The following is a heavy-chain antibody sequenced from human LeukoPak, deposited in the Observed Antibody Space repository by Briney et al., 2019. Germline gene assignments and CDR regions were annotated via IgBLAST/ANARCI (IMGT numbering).Heavy chain of an antibody. Sequence: SETLSLTCTVSGGSISSHYWSCVRQPPGKGLEWVGYIYYTGSTKYNPSRKSRVPISVGTSKIQFSLKLSTVTAADTAVYYCARPIVAAWRGAFDIWGQGTMITVS. J-gene: IGHJ3*02. CDR1: GGSISSHY. V-gene: IGHV4-59*08. CDR2: IYYTGST. CDR3: ARPIVAAWRGAFDI. D-gene: IGHD5-12*01.